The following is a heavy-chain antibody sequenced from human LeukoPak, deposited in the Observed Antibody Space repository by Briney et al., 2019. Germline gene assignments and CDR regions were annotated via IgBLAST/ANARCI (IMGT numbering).Heavy chain of an antibody. V-gene: IGHV3-74*01. CDR1: GFTFSSYW. Sequence: GGSLRLSCAASGFTFSSYWMHWVRQAPGKGLVWVSRISTDGSTTTYADSVKGRFTISRDNAKKTLYLQMNSLRAEDTAVYYCSRRGIGARPFDYWGQRTLVTVSS. D-gene: IGHD6-6*01. CDR3: SRRGIGARPFDY. J-gene: IGHJ4*02. CDR2: ISTDGSTT.